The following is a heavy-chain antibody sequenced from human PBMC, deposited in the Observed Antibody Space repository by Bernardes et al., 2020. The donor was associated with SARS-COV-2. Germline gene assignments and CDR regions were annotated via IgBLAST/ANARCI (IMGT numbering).Heavy chain of an antibody. CDR3: TRLAYCGGDCYASQYYYYGMDV. CDR2: IRSKANSYAT. V-gene: IGHV3-73*01. J-gene: IGHJ6*02. Sequence: GGSLRLSCAASGFTFSGSAMHWVRQASGKGLEWVGRIRSKANSYATAYAASVKGRFTISRDDSKNTAYLQMNSLKTEDTAVYYCTRLAYCGGDCYASQYYYYGMDVWGQGTTVTVSS. D-gene: IGHD2-21*02. CDR1: GFTFSGSA.